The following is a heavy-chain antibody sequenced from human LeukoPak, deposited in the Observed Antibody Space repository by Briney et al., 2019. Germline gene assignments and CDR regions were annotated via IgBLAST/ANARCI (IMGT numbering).Heavy chain of an antibody. Sequence: SVKVSCKASGGTFSSYAISWVRQAPGQGLEWMGGIIPIFGTANYAQKFQGRVTITADESTSTAYMELSSLRSEGTAVYYCAREDEPYYYGSGSYSGDYWGQGTLVTVSS. D-gene: IGHD3-10*01. CDR3: AREDEPYYYGSGSYSGDY. V-gene: IGHV1-69*13. CDR1: GGTFSSYA. CDR2: IIPIFGTA. J-gene: IGHJ4*02.